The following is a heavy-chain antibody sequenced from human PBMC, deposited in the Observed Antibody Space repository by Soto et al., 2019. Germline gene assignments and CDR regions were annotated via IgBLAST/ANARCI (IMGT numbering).Heavy chain of an antibody. CDR1: GGSSSSYY. CDR3: ARKGGYDSAIDY. CDR2: IYYSGST. J-gene: IGHJ4*02. D-gene: IGHD5-12*01. Sequence: PVETLSLICSVSGGSSSSYYWSWIRELPGKGLEWIGYIYYSGSTNYNPSLKSRVTISVDPSKNQFSLKLSSVTAADTAVYYCARKGGYDSAIDYWGQGSLVTVSS. V-gene: IGHV4-59*01.